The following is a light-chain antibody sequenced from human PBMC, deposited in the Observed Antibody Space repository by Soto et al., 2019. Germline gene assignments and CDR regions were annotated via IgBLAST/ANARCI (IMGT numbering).Light chain of an antibody. CDR1: QSLLHSNGYNY. Sequence: DIVMTQSPLSLPVTPGEPASISCRSSQSLLHSNGYNYLDSYLQKPGQSPQLLILLGSKRSSGGRDRLSCSGSGTDFTLKISSVEAEHVGVYYCMQPLQSARGRTFGGGTKVEIK. CDR3: MQPLQSARGRT. CDR2: LGS. V-gene: IGKV2-28*01. J-gene: IGKJ4*01.